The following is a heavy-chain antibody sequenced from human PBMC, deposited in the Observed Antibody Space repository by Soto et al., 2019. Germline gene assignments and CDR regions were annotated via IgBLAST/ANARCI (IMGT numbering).Heavy chain of an antibody. D-gene: IGHD3-22*01. Sequence: GASVKVSCKASGYTFTGYYMHWVRQAPGQGLEWMVWINLNSVGTNYAQKFQGWVTMTRDTSISTAYIVLSRLRSDDTAVYYCARVLIPTYYYDSSGPAHPFDYWGQGTLVTVSS. CDR3: ARVLIPTYYYDSSGPAHPFDY. V-gene: IGHV1-2*04. CDR2: INLNSVGT. J-gene: IGHJ4*02. CDR1: GYTFTGYY.